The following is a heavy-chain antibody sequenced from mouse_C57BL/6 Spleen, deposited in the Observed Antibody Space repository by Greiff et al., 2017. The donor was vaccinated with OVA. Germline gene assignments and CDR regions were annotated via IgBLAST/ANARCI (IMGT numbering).Heavy chain of an antibody. CDR2: IYPGDGDT. D-gene: IGHD1-1*01. CDR1: GYAFSSSW. Sequence: VQLQQSGPELVKPGASVKISCKASGYAFSSSWMNWVKQRPGKGLEWIGRIYPGDGDTNYNGKFKGKATLTADKSSSTAYMQLSSLTSEDSAVYFCARSRYYGSGAMDYWGQGTSVTVSS. CDR3: ARSRYYGSGAMDY. V-gene: IGHV1-82*01. J-gene: IGHJ4*01.